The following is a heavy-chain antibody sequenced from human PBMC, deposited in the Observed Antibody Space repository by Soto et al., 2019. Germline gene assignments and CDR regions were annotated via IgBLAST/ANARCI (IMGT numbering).Heavy chain of an antibody. CDR3: ARAGVATIYPGNNWFDP. CDR1: GASISSNH. D-gene: IGHD5-12*01. J-gene: IGHJ5*02. CDR2: MYDRVTT. Sequence: SETLSLTCSVSGASISSNHWCWIRQPPGKGLDYIGCMYDRVTTRYDSLFEGRVTISIDTSYNQFSLNLSSVTAADTAMYYCARAGVATIYPGNNWFDPWGQGTLVTVSS. V-gene: IGHV4-59*08.